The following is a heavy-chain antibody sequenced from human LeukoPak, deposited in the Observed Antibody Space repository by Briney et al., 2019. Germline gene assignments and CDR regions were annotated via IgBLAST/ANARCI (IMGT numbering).Heavy chain of an antibody. CDR1: GFTFSYYS. CDR2: ISSTSSTI. CDR3: TRGRTDFDY. Sequence: GGSLRLSCAASGFTFSYYSMNWVRQAPGKGLEWVSYISSTSSTIYYTDSVKGRFTISRDNAKNSLFLQMNSLRDEDTAMYYCTRGRTDFDYWGQGTLVTVSS. V-gene: IGHV3-48*02. J-gene: IGHJ4*02.